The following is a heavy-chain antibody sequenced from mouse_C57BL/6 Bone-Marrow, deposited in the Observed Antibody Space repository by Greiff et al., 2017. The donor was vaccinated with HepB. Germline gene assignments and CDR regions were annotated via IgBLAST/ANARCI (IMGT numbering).Heavy chain of an antibody. J-gene: IGHJ2*01. D-gene: IGHD1-1*01. Sequence: DVKLQESGPGLVKPSQTLSLTCSVTGYSITSGYYWNWIRQFPGNKLEWMGYLSYDGSNNYNPSLKNRISITRDTSNNQFFLKLNSVTTEDTATYYCARGYYGFFDYWGQGTTLTVSS. V-gene: IGHV3-6*01. CDR3: ARGYYGFFDY. CDR1: GYSITSGYY. CDR2: LSYDGSN.